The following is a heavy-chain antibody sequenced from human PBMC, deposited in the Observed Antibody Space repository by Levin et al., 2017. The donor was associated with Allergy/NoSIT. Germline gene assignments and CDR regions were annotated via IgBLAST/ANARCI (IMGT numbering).Heavy chain of an antibody. CDR3: ARITDYYDSSAHSYFVPWAFDL. V-gene: IGHV2-26*01. CDR1: GFSLSHPRIG. D-gene: IGHD3-22*01. Sequence: NESGPTLVKPPETLTLTCTVSGFSLSHPRIGVTWIRQPPGKALEWLAHIFSNDKKSYSPSLKGRLTISKDISRSQVVLTMTNVDPVDTATYYGARITDYYDSSAHSYFVPWAFDLWGQGTMVTVSS. CDR2: IFSNDKK. J-gene: IGHJ3*01.